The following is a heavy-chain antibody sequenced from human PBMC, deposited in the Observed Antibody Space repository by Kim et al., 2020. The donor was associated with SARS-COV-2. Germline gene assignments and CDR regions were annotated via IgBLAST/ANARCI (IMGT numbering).Heavy chain of an antibody. D-gene: IGHD6-13*01. J-gene: IGHJ4*02. CDR1: GGSISSGGYY. Sequence: SETLSLTCTVSGGSISSGGYYWSWIRQHPGKGLEWIGYIYYSGSTYYNPALKSRVTISVDTSSNHNNQFPLRLTSVTAAHTAVYYCARSSSWPHFDYWGQGTLVTLSS. CDR2: IYYSGST. V-gene: IGHV4-31*03. CDR3: ARSSSWPHFDY.